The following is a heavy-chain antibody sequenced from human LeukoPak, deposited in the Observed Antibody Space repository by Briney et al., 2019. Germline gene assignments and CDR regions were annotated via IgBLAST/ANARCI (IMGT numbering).Heavy chain of an antibody. CDR2: ISYDGSNK. CDR1: RFTFSSYA. J-gene: IGHJ3*02. D-gene: IGHD3-16*01. CDR3: ARDDVMTRNAFDI. V-gene: IGHV3-30-3*01. Sequence: GRSLRLSCAASRFTFSSYAMYWVRQAPGKGLEWVAVISYDGSNKYYADSVKGRFTISRDNSKNTLYLQMNSLRAEDTAVYYCARDDVMTRNAFDIWGQGTMVTVSS.